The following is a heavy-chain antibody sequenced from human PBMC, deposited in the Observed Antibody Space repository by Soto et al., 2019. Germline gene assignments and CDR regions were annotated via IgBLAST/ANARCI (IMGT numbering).Heavy chain of an antibody. D-gene: IGHD3-22*01. CDR2: ISYDGSNK. CDR1: GFTFSSYA. CDR3: AREGLAYYYDSSGYYERWFDP. Sequence: AGGSLRLSCAASGFTFSSYAMHWVRQAPGKGLEWVAVISYDGSNKYYADSVKGRFTISRDNSKNTLYLQMNSLRAEDTAVYYCAREGLAYYYDSSGYYERWFDPWGQGTLVTVSS. J-gene: IGHJ5*02. V-gene: IGHV3-30-3*01.